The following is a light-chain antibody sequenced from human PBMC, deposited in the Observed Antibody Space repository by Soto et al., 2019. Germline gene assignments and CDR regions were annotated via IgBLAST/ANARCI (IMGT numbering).Light chain of an antibody. CDR3: QQYNKWPLT. CDR2: GAS. CDR1: QSVSSN. Sequence: EIVMTQSPATLSVSPGERVTLSCRASQSVSSNLAWYQHKPGRSPRLLIYGASTRATDIPATFSGSGSGTEFTLTISSLQSEDFAVYYCQQYNKWPLTFGPGTKVDIK. J-gene: IGKJ3*01. V-gene: IGKV3-15*01.